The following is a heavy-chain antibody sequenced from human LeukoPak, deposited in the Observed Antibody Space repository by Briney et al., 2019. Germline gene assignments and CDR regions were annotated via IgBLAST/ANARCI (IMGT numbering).Heavy chain of an antibody. D-gene: IGHD6-6*01. Sequence: GASVKVSCKASGYTFTGYYMHWVRQAPGQGLEWMGWINPNSGGTNYAQKFQGRVTMTRDTSISTAYMELSRLRSDDTAVYYCARDGRIAARQRGNWFDPWGQGTLVTVSS. CDR3: ARDGRIAARQRGNWFDP. CDR2: INPNSGGT. J-gene: IGHJ5*02. V-gene: IGHV1-2*02. CDR1: GYTFTGYY.